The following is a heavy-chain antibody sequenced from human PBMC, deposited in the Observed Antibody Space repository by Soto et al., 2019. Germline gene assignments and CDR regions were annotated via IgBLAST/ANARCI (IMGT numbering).Heavy chain of an antibody. D-gene: IGHD2-8*01. J-gene: IGHJ2*01. CDR3: TVSELPNVSWYFDL. V-gene: IGHV3-73*01. Sequence: EVQLVESGGGLVQPGGSLTLSCAASGFRFSGSAIHWVRQASGKGLEWVGHIRSRTNTYATLYAESVKGRFTISRDDSKNTAYLQMNSLKSEDTAVYYCTVSELPNVSWYFDLWGRGTLVTVSS. CDR2: IRSRTNTYAT. CDR1: GFRFSGSA.